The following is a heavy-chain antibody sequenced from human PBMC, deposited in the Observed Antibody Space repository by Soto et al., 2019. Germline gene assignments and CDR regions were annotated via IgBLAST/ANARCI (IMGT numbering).Heavy chain of an antibody. CDR1: GYTFSSYS. V-gene: IGHV1-18*01. J-gene: IGHJ4*02. CDR3: ARDNGYYDF. Sequence: QIQMVQYGAEVKQPGASVKISCKTSGYTFSSYSITWVRQAPGQGLEWMAWISTTSGNTHYAERVQGRVTVTLDKSARTAFMEMWGLTSDDTAVYFCARDNGYYDFWGQGTLVTVS. CDR2: ISTTSGNT. D-gene: IGHD2-8*01.